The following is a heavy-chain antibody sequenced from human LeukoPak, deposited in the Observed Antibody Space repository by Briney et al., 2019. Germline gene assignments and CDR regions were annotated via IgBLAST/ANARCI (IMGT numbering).Heavy chain of an antibody. V-gene: IGHV3-66*02. CDR2: IYSGGST. CDR1: GFTFSSYG. D-gene: IGHD4-23*01. J-gene: IGHJ4*02. Sequence: PGGSLRLSCAASGFTFSSYGMHWVRQAPGKGLEWVSVIYSGGSTYYADSVKGRFTISRDNSKNTLYLQMNSLRAEDTAVYYCAREYGGLFDYWGQGTLVTVSS. CDR3: AREYGGLFDY.